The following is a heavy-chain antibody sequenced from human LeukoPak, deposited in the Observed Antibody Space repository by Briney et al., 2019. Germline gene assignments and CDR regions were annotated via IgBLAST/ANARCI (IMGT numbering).Heavy chain of an antibody. V-gene: IGHV4-59*01. Sequence: TASETLSLTCTVSGGSISSYYWSWIRQPPGKGLEWIGYIDYSGSTNYNPSLKSRVTISVDTSKNQFSLKLSSVTAADTAVYYCARTASDCSSTSCSHGNYYYGMDVWGQGTTVTVSS. CDR1: GGSISSYY. CDR3: ARTASDCSSTSCSHGNYYYGMDV. D-gene: IGHD2-2*01. J-gene: IGHJ6*02. CDR2: IDYSGST.